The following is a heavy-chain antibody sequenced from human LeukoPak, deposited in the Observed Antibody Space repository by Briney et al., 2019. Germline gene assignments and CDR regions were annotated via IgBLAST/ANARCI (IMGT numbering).Heavy chain of an antibody. Sequence: GGSLRLSCAASGFTFSSYWMIWVRQAPGKGLEWVANIKQDGSEKYYVDSVKGRFTISRDNAKNSLYLQMNSLRAEDTAVYYCASLYSGSYLTGIDYWGQGTLVTVSS. J-gene: IGHJ4*02. V-gene: IGHV3-7*01. CDR2: IKQDGSEK. CDR3: ASLYSGSYLTGIDY. D-gene: IGHD1-26*01. CDR1: GFTFSSYW.